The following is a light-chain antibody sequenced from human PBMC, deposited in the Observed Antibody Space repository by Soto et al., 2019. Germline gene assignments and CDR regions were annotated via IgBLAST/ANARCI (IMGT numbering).Light chain of an antibody. V-gene: IGLV2-14*03. CDR3: SSYTASGTLL. CDR1: SSDVGGYNY. Sequence: QSALTQPASVSGSPGQSITISCTGTSSDVGGYNYVSWSQQHPGKAPKLLISEVSNRPSGVSNRFSGSKSGNTASLTISGLQAEDEADYYCSSYTASGTLLFGTGTKLTVL. J-gene: IGLJ1*01. CDR2: EVS.